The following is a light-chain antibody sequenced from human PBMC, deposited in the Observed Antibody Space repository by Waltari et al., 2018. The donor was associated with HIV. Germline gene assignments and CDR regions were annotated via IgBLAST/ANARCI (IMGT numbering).Light chain of an antibody. CDR2: KTN. J-gene: IGLJ2*01. CDR3: QSWDSRLGAGV. Sequence: QSVLTQPPSVSAAPGQRVTLPFSGSSSNLRDNYVSWFQQVPGTAPKLLIYKTNQRPSEIPDRFSGSRSDTSATLDIVGLQSGDGGTYYCQSWDSRLGAGVFGGGTMLTVL. CDR1: SSNLRDNY. V-gene: IGLV1-51*01.